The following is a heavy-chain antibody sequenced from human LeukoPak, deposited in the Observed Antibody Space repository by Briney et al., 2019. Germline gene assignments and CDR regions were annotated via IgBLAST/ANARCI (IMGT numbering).Heavy chain of an antibody. CDR2: ISSSSSTI. V-gene: IGHV3-48*01. D-gene: IGHD3-3*01. J-gene: IGHJ3*02. CDR1: GFTFSSYS. CDR3: ARDPKNTIFGVVIAYDAFDI. Sequence: GGSLRLSCAASGFTFSSYSMNWVRQAPGKGLEWISYISSSSSTIYYADSVKGRFTISRDNAKNSLFLQMNSLRAEDTAVYYCARDPKNTIFGVVIAYDAFDIWGQGTMVTVSS.